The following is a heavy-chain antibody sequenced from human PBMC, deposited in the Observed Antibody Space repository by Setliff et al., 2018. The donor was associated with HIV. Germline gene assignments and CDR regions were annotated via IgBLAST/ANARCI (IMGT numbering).Heavy chain of an antibody. J-gene: IGHJ3*02. CDR3: ARFDHYGDYGRIGDAFDI. Sequence: GASVKVSCKASGGTFSSYGISWVRQAPGQGLEWIGGIIPIFGTRNYARKFQGRVTITADELTSTAYMELSSLRAEDTAVYYCARFDHYGDYGRIGDAFDIWGQGTMVTVSS. D-gene: IGHD4-17*01. V-gene: IGHV1-69*13. CDR1: GGTFSSYG. CDR2: IIPIFGTR.